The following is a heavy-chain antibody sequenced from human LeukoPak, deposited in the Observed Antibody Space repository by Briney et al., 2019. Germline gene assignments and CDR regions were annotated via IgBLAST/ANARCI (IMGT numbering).Heavy chain of an antibody. V-gene: IGHV1-18*01. D-gene: IGHD3-16*02. CDR3: ARDEDWPDYRYYFDY. J-gene: IGHJ4*02. Sequence: VASVKVSCKASGYTFTSYGISWVRQAPGQGLEWMGWISAYNGNTNYAQKLQSRVTMTTDTSTSTAYMELRSLRSDDTAVYYCARDEDWPDYRYYFDYWGQGTLVTVSS. CDR1: GYTFTSYG. CDR2: ISAYNGNT.